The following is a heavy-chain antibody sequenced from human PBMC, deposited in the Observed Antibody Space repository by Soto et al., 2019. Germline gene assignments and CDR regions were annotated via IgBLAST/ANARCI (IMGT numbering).Heavy chain of an antibody. CDR3: ARARTTMGRGPMAYYYYGMDV. D-gene: IGHD3-10*01. J-gene: IGHJ6*02. CDR1: GGSISSYY. Sequence: SETLSLTXTVSGGSISSYYWSWIRQPPGKGLEWIGYIYYSGSTNYNPSLKSRVTISVDTSKNQFSLKLSSVTAADTAVYYCARARTTMGRGPMAYYYYGMDVWGQGTTVTVSS. CDR2: IYYSGST. V-gene: IGHV4-59*01.